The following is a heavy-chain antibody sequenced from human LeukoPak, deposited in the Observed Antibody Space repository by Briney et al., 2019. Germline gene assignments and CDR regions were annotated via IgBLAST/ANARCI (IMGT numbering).Heavy chain of an antibody. CDR1: GFTLSSIY. CDR2: IYNDVST. J-gene: IGHJ3*02. CDR3: ARNILFAFDI. Sequence: GGSLTLSCAASGFTLSSIYISWVRQAPGKVLEWVAFIYNDVSTYYPDSMKGRFIISGDISQNALYFHVNSLRDEDTAMYYCARNILFAFDIWGQGTMVTVSS. V-gene: IGHV3-53*01.